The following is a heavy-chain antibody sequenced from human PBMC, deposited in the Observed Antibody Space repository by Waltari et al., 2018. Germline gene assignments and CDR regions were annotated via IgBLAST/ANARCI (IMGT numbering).Heavy chain of an antibody. CDR1: GESVTTNYW. CDR2: IHGSGRT. Sequence: QVKLQESGPGLVKPSGTLSLTCAVSGESVTTNYWWSWVRQSPGRGLEWIGQIHGSGRTNYNPSLESRVTVSLDTSNNHFSLRVTSATAADTAVYFCARDRGRGLYLESWGQGTLVTVSP. D-gene: IGHD2-15*01. J-gene: IGHJ4*02. V-gene: IGHV4-4*02. CDR3: ARDRGRGLYLES.